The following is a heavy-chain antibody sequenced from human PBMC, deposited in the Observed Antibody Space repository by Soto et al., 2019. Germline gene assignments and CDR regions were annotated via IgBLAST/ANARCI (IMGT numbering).Heavy chain of an antibody. CDR2: IYYSGST. CDR3: ARDNIAAAGTGFDY. Sequence: SETLSLTCTVSGGSISSGGYYWSWIRQHPGKGLEWIGYIYYSGSTYYNPSLKSRVTVSVDTSKNQFSLKLSSVTAADTAVYYCARDNIAAAGTGFDYWGQGTLVTVSP. J-gene: IGHJ4*02. CDR1: GGSISSGGYY. D-gene: IGHD6-13*01. V-gene: IGHV4-31*03.